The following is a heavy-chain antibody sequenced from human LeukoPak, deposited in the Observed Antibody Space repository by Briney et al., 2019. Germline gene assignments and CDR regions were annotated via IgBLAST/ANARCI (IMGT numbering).Heavy chain of an antibody. CDR2: MYTSGST. J-gene: IGHJ3*02. Sequence: PSETLSLTCTVSGGSISSGRYYWTWIRQPAGKGLEWIGRMYTSGSTNYNPSLKSRVTISVDTSKNHFSLTLSSVTAADTAVYYCARFGGPHAFDIWGQGTMVTVSS. CDR1: GGSISSGRYY. CDR3: ARFGGPHAFDI. D-gene: IGHD3-3*01. V-gene: IGHV4-61*02.